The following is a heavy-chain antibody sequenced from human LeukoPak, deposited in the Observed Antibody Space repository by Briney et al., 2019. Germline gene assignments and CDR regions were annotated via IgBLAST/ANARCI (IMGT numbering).Heavy chain of an antibody. V-gene: IGHV3-23*01. CDR3: AREVAAGGKGIYDI. CDR2: LNHNGRNT. J-gene: IGHJ3*02. CDR1: GFTFSSYA. D-gene: IGHD6-25*01. Sequence: PGGSLRLSCEASGFTFSSYAMDWVRQAPGRGLEWVSALNHNGRNTYYADSVKGRFTISRDNSRNTLYLQMNTLRAEDTALYYCAREVAAGGKGIYDIWGQGTMVTVSS.